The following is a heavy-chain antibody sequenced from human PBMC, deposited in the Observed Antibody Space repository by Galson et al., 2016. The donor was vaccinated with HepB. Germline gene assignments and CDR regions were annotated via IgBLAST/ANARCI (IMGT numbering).Heavy chain of an antibody. J-gene: IGHJ4*02. D-gene: IGHD4-23*01. V-gene: IGHV4-30-4*01. CDR3: AGADYGGCLAY. CDR2: IYYSGST. CDR1: GGSISSGCHY. Sequence: TLSLTCTVSGGSISSGCHYWSWVRQPPGKGLEWIGYIYYSGSTSYNPSLKSRLAISVDRSKNQFSLMLSSVTAADTAVYYCAGADYGGCLAYWGQGSLVTVSS.